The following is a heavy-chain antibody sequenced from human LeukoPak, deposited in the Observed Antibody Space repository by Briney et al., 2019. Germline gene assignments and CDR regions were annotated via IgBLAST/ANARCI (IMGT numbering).Heavy chain of an antibody. V-gene: IGHV1-18*01. D-gene: IGHD2-21*01. CDR2: ISAYNGNT. CDR1: GYTFTSYG. J-gene: IGHJ4*02. CDR3: ARDVLWWFSASQFYY. Sequence: GASVKVSCKASGYTFTSYGISWVRQAPGQGLEWMGWISAYNGNTNYAQKLQGRVTMTTDTSTSTAYMELMSLRSDDTAVYFCARDVLWWFSASQFYYWGQGTLVTVSS.